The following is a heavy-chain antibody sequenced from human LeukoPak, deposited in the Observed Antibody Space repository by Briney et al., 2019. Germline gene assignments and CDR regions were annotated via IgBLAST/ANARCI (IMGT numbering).Heavy chain of an antibody. Sequence: ASVKVSCKASGYTFINYDINWVRQASGQGLEWMGWINPNSGHTGYAQKFQGRVTMTRDTSIGTAYMELSSLRSEDTAVYYCATMYYYDSSGSAFDIWGQGTMVTVSS. CDR1: GYTFINYD. V-gene: IGHV1-8*01. D-gene: IGHD3-22*01. CDR3: ATMYYYDSSGSAFDI. J-gene: IGHJ3*02. CDR2: INPNSGHT.